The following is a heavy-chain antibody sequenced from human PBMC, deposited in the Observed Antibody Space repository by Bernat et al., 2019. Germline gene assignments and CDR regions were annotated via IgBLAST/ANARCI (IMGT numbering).Heavy chain of an antibody. Sequence: EVHRLEFGGNLFQPGGSLRPSCPVPGFTFITFSCPWVRQPPGKGLEYVSAFGPNGGGYYAESVKGRFNISRDNSKNTLFLQMNSLRVDDLSVYCCVRDLHVGHDDWGQPDDWGQGTLVTVSS. V-gene: IGHV3-64D*06. D-gene: IGHD3-16*01. CDR1: GFTFITFS. CDR2: FGPNGGG. CDR3: VRDLHVGHDDWGQPDD. J-gene: IGHJ1*01.